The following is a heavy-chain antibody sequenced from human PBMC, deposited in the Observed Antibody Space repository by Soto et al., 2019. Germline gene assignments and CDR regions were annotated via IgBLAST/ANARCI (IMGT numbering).Heavy chain of an antibody. J-gene: IGHJ5*02. CDR2: IYNSGIT. V-gene: IGHV4-30-4*01. D-gene: IGHD3-3*01. CDR1: GGSISSGDYS. CDR3: ARVATKYYDFWSGYPSNWFDP. Sequence: PSETLSLTCTVSGGSISSGDYSWSWVRQSPGKGLEWIGEIYNSGITYYNPSLKSRVIISVDNSKNQFSLKLSSVTAADTAVYYCARVATKYYDFWSGYPSNWFDPWGQGTLVTVSS.